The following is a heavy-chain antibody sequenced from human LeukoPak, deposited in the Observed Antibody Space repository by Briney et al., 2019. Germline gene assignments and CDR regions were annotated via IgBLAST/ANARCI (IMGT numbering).Heavy chain of an antibody. CDR1: GGSISSYY. V-gene: IGHV4-59*01. D-gene: IGHD5-12*01. Sequence: PSETLSLTCTASGGSISSYYWSWIRQPPGKGLEWIGYIYYSGSTNYNPSLKSRVTISVDTSKNQFSLKLSSVTAADTAVYYCARARDIVATNWFDPWGQGTLVTVSS. CDR3: ARARDIVATNWFDP. J-gene: IGHJ5*02. CDR2: IYYSGST.